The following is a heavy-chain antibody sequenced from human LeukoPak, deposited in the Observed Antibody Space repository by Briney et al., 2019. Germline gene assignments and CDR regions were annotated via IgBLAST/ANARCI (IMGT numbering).Heavy chain of an antibody. Sequence: GGSLRLSCAASGFTFSSYGMSWVRQAQGKGLEWVSVIYSGGSTCYADSVKGRFTISRDNSKNTLYLQMNSLRAEDTAVYYCARVATSYYDYVWGSYRYFDYWGQGTLVTVSS. CDR1: GFTFSSYG. CDR3: ARVATSYYDYVWGSYRYFDY. V-gene: IGHV3-53*01. D-gene: IGHD3-16*02. CDR2: IYSGGST. J-gene: IGHJ4*02.